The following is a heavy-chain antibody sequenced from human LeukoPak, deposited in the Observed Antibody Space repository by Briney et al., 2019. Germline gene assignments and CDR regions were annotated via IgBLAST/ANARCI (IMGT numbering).Heavy chain of an antibody. CDR2: ICGSGGSS. D-gene: IGHD3-9*01. Sequence: PGGSLRLSCAASGFTFSSYSMSWVRQAPGKGLKWVSAICGSGGSSYYADSVKGRFTIPRHNSKSTLYLQMNTLRAEDTAVYYCAKGRGHVLRYFDWLLDYWGQGALVTVSS. J-gene: IGHJ4*02. CDR1: GFTFSSYS. CDR3: AKGRGHVLRYFDWLLDY. V-gene: IGHV3-23*01.